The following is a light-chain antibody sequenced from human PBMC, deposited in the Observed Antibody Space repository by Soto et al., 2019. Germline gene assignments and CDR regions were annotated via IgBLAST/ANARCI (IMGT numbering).Light chain of an antibody. CDR2: EVS. Sequence: SALTQPPSASGSPGQSVTISCTGTSSDVGGYNYVSWYQQHPGKAPKLMIYEVSKRPSGVPDRFSGSKSGNTASLTVSGLQAEDEADYYCNSYAGSNNNVFGTGTKVTVL. J-gene: IGLJ1*01. CDR3: NSYAGSNNNV. V-gene: IGLV2-8*01. CDR1: SSDVGGYNY.